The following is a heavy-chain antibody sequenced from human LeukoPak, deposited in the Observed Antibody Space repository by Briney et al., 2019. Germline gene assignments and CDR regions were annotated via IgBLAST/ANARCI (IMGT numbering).Heavy chain of an antibody. CDR1: GYTFTSYG. CDR3: ARVFLSGSYYTLLLFDY. CDR2: ISAYNGNT. V-gene: IGHV1-18*01. Sequence: GASVKVSCKASGYTFTSYGISWVRQAPGQGLEWMGWISAYNGNTNYAQKLQGRVTMTTDTSTSTAYMELRSLRSDDTAVYYCARVFLSGSYYTLLLFDYWGQGTLVTVSS. J-gene: IGHJ4*02. D-gene: IGHD1-26*01.